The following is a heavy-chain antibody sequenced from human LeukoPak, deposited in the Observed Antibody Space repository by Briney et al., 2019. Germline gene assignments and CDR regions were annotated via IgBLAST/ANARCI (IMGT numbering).Heavy chain of an antibody. Sequence: GGSLRLSCAASGFTFSSYEMNWVRQAPGKGLEWVSAISGGGTSTYYADSVKGRFTISGDTSKNTLYLQMNSLRAEDTAVYYCAKSGGGIGSSWFDYWGQGTLVTVSS. V-gene: IGHV3-23*01. J-gene: IGHJ4*02. CDR2: ISGGGTST. CDR3: AKSGGGIGSSWFDY. CDR1: GFTFSSYE. D-gene: IGHD6-13*01.